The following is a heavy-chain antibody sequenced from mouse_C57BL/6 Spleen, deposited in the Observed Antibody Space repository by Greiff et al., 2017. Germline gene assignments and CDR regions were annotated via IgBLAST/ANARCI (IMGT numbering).Heavy chain of an antibody. Sequence: QVQLQQSGPELVKPGASVKISCKASGYAFSSSWMNWVKQRPGKGLEWIGRIYPGDGDTNYNGKFKGKATLTADKSSSTAYMQLSSLTSEDSAVYCGARWGYGNYEDFDYWGQVTTLTVSS. J-gene: IGHJ2*01. CDR1: GYAFSSSW. CDR3: ARWGYGNYEDFDY. D-gene: IGHD2-1*01. CDR2: IYPGDGDT. V-gene: IGHV1-82*01.